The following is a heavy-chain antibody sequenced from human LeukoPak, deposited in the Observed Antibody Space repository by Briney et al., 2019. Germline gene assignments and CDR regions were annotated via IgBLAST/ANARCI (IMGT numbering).Heavy chain of an antibody. Sequence: PGESLRLSCAASGFTFSSYAMHWVRQAPGKGLEYVSGISSNGGSTYYANSVKGRFTSSRDNSKSTLYLQMGSLRAEDMAVYYCARGYDFWSGYWSHSDYWGQGTLVTVSS. V-gene: IGHV3-64*01. CDR2: ISSNGGST. D-gene: IGHD3-3*01. CDR1: GFTFSSYA. CDR3: ARGYDFWSGYWSHSDY. J-gene: IGHJ4*02.